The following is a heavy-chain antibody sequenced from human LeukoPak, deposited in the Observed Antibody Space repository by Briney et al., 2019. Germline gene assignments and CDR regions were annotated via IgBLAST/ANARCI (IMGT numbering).Heavy chain of an antibody. CDR1: GFTVSSNY. D-gene: IGHD2-8*01. CDR2: IYSAGST. V-gene: IGHV3-53*01. J-gene: IGHJ4*02. Sequence: PGGSLRLSCAASGFTVSSNYMTWVRQAPGRGLQWVSPIYSAGSTYYADSVKGRFTISRDNSKNTLFLQMNSLRAEDTAVYYCARGYCTNGVCFDSWGQGTLVTVSS. CDR3: ARGYCTNGVCFDS.